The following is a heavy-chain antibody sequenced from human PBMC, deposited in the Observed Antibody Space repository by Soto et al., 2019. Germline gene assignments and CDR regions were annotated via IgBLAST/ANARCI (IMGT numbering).Heavy chain of an antibody. CDR2: IVVGSGNT. D-gene: IGHD5-12*01. J-gene: IGHJ4*02. V-gene: IGHV1-58*01. CDR1: GFTFTSSA. CDR3: ARDPRIGYVSPVHRDYYDY. Sequence: SVKVSCKASGFTFTSSAVQWVRQARGQRLEWIGWIVVGSGNTNYAQKFQERVTMTTDISTSTAYMELRSLRSDDTAVYYCARDPRIGYVSPVHRDYYDYWGQGTLVTVSS.